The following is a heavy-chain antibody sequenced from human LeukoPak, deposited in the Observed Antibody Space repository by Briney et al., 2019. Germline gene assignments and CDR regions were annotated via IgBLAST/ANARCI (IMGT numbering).Heavy chain of an antibody. J-gene: IGHJ5*02. CDR2: IIPILGIA. D-gene: IGHD3-9*01. CDR1: GGTFSSYA. CDR3: AREDILTGYVTNWFDP. Sequence: SVKVSCKASGGTFSSYAISWVRQAPGQGLEGMGRIIPILGIANYAQKFQGRVTITADKSTSTAYMELSSLRSEETAVYYCAREDILTGYVTNWFDPWGQGTLVTVSS. V-gene: IGHV1-69*04.